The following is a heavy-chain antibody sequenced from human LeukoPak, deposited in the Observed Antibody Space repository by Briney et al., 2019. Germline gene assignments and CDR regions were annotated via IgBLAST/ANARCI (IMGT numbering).Heavy chain of an antibody. CDR3: AKDQGY. Sequence: GGSLRLSCAASGFTFNTYAMMWVRQAPGKGLEWVSSVSGGGGTTYYADSVKGRFTISRDNSKSTLYLQMNSLRAEDTAVYYCAKDQGYWGQGTLVTVSS. J-gene: IGHJ4*02. CDR1: GFTFNTYA. CDR2: VSGGGGTT. V-gene: IGHV3-23*01. D-gene: IGHD6-13*01.